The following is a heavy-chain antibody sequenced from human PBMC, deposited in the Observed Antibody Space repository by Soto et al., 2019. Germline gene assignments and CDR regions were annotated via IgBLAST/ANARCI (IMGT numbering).Heavy chain of an antibody. J-gene: IGHJ4*02. CDR1: GYTFTGYY. Sequence: ASVKVSCKASGYTFTGYYMHWVRQAPGQGLEWMGWINPNSGGTNYAQKFQGRVTMTTDTSASTAFMELMSLTSDDTAMDFCARDLDVSGSYYTDYWAQGPLVP. CDR3: ARDLDVSGSYYTDY. D-gene: IGHD3-10*01. CDR2: INPNSGGT. V-gene: IGHV1-2*02.